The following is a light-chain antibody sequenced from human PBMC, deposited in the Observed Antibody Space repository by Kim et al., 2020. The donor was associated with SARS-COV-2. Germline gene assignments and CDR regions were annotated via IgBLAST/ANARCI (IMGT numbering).Light chain of an antibody. Sequence: VSPGQTASITCSGDKLGDKYACWYQQKPGQSPVLVIYQDTKRPSGIPERFSGSNSGNTATLTISGTQAMDEADYYCQAWDSSTKVFGTGTKVTVL. V-gene: IGLV3-1*01. J-gene: IGLJ1*01. CDR1: KLGDKY. CDR2: QDT. CDR3: QAWDSSTKV.